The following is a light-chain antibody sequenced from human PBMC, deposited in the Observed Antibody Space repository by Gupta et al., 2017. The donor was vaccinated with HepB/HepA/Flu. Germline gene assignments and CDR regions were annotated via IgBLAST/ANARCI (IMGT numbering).Light chain of an antibody. CDR3: QQYGSSPH. CDR1: QSVSSSY. V-gene: IGKV3-20*01. CDR2: GAS. J-gene: IGKJ4*01. Sequence: VLTQSPGTLSLSPGERATLSCRASQSVSSSYLAWYQQKPGQAPRLLIYGASSRATGIPDRFSGSGSGTDFTLTISRLEPEDFAVYYCQQYGSSPHFGGGTKVEIK.